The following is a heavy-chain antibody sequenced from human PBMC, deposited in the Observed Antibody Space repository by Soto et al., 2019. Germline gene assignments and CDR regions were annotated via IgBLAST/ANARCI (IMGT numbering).Heavy chain of an antibody. D-gene: IGHD1-26*01. CDR2: ISYDGSNT. Sequence: QVQLVESGGGVVQPGRSLRLSCVASGFTFSSYGMHWVRQAPGKGLEWVAIISYDGSNTYYADSVKGRFTISRDNSKNPLYLQMNSLRAEDTSVYYCAKEGGLSGIYYIARSYYFDSWGQGTVVTVSS. J-gene: IGHJ4*02. CDR3: AKEGGLSGIYYIARSYYFDS. V-gene: IGHV3-30*18. CDR1: GFTFSSYG.